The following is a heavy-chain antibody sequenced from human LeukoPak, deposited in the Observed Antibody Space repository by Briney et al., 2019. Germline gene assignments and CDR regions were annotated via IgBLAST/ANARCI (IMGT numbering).Heavy chain of an antibody. CDR3: ASGFGCSSSSDQYYYYYYMDV. Sequence: ASVKVSCKASGYTFTGYYMHWVRQAPGQGLEWMGRINPNSSGTNYAQKFQGRVTMTRDTSISTAYMELSRLRSDDTAVYYCASGFGCSSSSDQYYYYYYMDVWGKGTTVTVSS. CDR2: INPNSSGT. J-gene: IGHJ6*03. CDR1: GYTFTGYY. V-gene: IGHV1-2*06. D-gene: IGHD6-6*01.